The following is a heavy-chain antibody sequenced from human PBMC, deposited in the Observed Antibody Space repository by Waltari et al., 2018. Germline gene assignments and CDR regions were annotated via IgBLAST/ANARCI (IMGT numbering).Heavy chain of an antibody. Sequence: QVQLVQSGAEVKKPGSSVKVSCKASGGTFSSYAICWVRKAPGQGLEWMGGIIPISGAAIYAQRFPGGVTITAVDSTRTAYMDLSSLRSEETAVYYCARDLQVNGYSSGDRGTVYRGQGTLVTVSS. CDR3: ARDLQVNGYSSGDRGTVY. CDR2: IIPISGAA. J-gene: IGHJ4*02. D-gene: IGHD6-19*01. CDR1: GGTFSSYA. V-gene: IGHV1-69*13.